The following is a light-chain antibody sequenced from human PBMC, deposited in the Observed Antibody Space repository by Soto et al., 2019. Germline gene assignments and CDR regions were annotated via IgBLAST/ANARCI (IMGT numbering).Light chain of an antibody. Sequence: QSVLTQPPSASGTPGQRVTISCSGSSSNIGSNTVNWYQQLPGTAPKLLIYSNNQRPSGVPDRFSGSKSGTSASLAISGLQSEDEADYSCAAWDDSLNGYVFGTVTKVTVL. CDR3: AAWDDSLNGYV. CDR2: SNN. CDR1: SSNIGSNT. V-gene: IGLV1-44*01. J-gene: IGLJ1*01.